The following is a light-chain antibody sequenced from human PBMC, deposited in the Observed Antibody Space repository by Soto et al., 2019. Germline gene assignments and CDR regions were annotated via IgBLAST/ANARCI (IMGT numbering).Light chain of an antibody. CDR2: GAS. CDR3: QQYNNWPWT. Sequence: IVLTHSPGTLSLSPRERSTLSCRSSQSVSSSYLAWYQQKPGQAPRLLIHGASTRATGFPARFSGSGSGTDFTLTISSLQSEDFAVYYCQQYNNWPWTFGQGTKVDIK. J-gene: IGKJ1*01. V-gene: IGKV3-15*01. CDR1: QSVSSSY.